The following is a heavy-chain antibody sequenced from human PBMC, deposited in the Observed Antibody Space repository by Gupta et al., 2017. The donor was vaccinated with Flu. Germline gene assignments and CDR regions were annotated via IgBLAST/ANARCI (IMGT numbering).Heavy chain of an antibody. V-gene: IGHV4-34*01. CDR3: ARGLTAMVNGSGNWFDP. J-gene: IGHJ5*02. CDR1: GGSFSGYY. CDR2: INHSGST. D-gene: IGHD5-18*01. Sequence: QVQLQQWGAGLLKPSETLSLTCAVYGGSFSGYYWSWIRQPPGKGLEWIGEINHSGSTNYNPSLKSRVTISVDTSKNQFSLKLSSVTAADTAVYYCARGLTAMVNGSGNWFDPWGQGTLVTVSS.